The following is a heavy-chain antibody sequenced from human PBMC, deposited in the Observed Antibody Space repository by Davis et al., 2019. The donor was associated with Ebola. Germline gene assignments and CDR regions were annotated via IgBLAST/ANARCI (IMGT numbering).Heavy chain of an antibody. D-gene: IGHD6-13*01. Sequence: PGGSLRLSCAASGFTFSSYSMNWVRQAPGKGLEWVSYISSSSSTIYYADSVKGRFTISRDNAKNSLYLQMNSLRDEDTAVYYCARIMGIAAAPLLYYYYGMDVWGQGTTVTVSS. CDR3: ARIMGIAAAPLLYYYYGMDV. J-gene: IGHJ6*02. CDR2: ISSSSSTI. CDR1: GFTFSSYS. V-gene: IGHV3-48*02.